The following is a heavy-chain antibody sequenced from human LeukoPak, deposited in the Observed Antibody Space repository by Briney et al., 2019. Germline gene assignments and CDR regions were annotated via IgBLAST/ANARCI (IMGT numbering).Heavy chain of an antibody. D-gene: IGHD1-26*01. Sequence: SQTLSLTCAISGDSVSSNSAAWNWIRQSSSRGLEWLGRAYYRSKWYNDYAVSVKSRITINPDTSKNQFSLQLNSVTPEDTAVYYCAREDWELLGWFDPWGQGTLVTVSS. CDR2: AYYRSKWYN. CDR3: AREDWELLGWFDP. V-gene: IGHV6-1*01. J-gene: IGHJ5*02. CDR1: GDSVSSNSAA.